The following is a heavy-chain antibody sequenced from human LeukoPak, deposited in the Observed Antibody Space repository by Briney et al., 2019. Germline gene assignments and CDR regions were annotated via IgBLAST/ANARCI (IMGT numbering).Heavy chain of an antibody. CDR2: ISSSSSYI. CDR3: ARNYYDSSAYYYFDY. V-gene: IGHV3-21*01. D-gene: IGHD3-22*01. J-gene: IGHJ4*02. Sequence: GGSLRLSCKASGFTFHNYAMTWVRQAPGKGLEWVSSISSSSSYIYYADSVKGRFTISRDNAKNSLYLQMNSLRAEDTAVYYCARNYYDSSAYYYFDYWGQGTLVTVSS. CDR1: GFTFHNYA.